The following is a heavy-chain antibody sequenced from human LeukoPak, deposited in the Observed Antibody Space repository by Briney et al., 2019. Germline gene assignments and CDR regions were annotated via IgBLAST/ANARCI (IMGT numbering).Heavy chain of an antibody. CDR2: ISGSGGST. J-gene: IGHJ4*02. CDR1: GFTFSSYA. D-gene: IGHD3-22*01. CDR3: AKVKTYYYDSSGYSRGFFDY. Sequence: GGSLRLSCAASGFTFSSYAMSWVRQAPGKGLEWVSAISGSGGSTYYADSVKGRFTISRDNSKNTLYLQMNSPRAEDTAVYYCAKVKTYYYDSSGYSRGFFDYWGQGTLVTVSS. V-gene: IGHV3-23*01.